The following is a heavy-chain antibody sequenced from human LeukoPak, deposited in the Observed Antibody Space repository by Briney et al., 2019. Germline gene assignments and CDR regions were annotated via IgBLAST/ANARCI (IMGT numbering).Heavy chain of an antibody. Sequence: PGGSLRLSCAASGFTCSSYWMSWVRQAPGKGLEWVTNIKQDGSDKYYVDSVKGRFTISTDNAKNSLYLQMNSLRAEDTAVYYCARPGQYYDFWSGYYNHNWFDPWGQGTLVTVSS. V-gene: IGHV3-7*01. D-gene: IGHD3-3*01. CDR1: GFTCSSYW. J-gene: IGHJ5*02. CDR2: IKQDGSDK. CDR3: ARPGQYYDFWSGYYNHNWFDP.